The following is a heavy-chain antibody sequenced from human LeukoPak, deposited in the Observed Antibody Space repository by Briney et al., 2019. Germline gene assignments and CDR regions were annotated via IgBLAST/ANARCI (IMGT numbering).Heavy chain of an antibody. CDR1: GGSLSSSSYY. V-gene: IGHV4-39*01. J-gene: IGHJ4*02. D-gene: IGHD3-22*01. CDR2: MYYSGST. CDR3: ARLDSSGYYIFDY. Sequence: SETLSLACTVSGGSLSSSSYYSGWIRQPRGNGLERIGSMYYSGSTYYNPSLKSRVTISVDTSKNQFSLKLSSVTAADTAVYYFARLDSSGYYIFDYWGQGTLVTVSS.